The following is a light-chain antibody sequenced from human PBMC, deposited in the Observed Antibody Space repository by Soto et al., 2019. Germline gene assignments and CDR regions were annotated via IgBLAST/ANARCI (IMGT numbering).Light chain of an antibody. Sequence: DIQMTQSPSSLSASVGDRVTISCRASQTIINYLSWYRQKPGKAPELLIYAAFSLQSGVPSRFSGGGSGTNFTLTISSLRPEDFASYYCQQSYSLPLTFGGGTKVEI. CDR1: QTIINY. J-gene: IGKJ4*01. CDR3: QQSYSLPLT. CDR2: AAF. V-gene: IGKV1-39*01.